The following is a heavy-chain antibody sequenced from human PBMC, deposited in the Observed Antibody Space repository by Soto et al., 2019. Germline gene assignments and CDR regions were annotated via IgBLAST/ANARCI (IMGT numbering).Heavy chain of an antibody. CDR2: ISGSGGST. V-gene: IGHV3-23*01. Sequence: EVQLLESGGGLVQPGGSLRLSCAASGFTFSSYAMSWVRQAPGKGLEWVSAISGSGGSTYYEDSVKGRFTISRDNSKNTLYLQMNSLRAEDTAVYYCAKDIAAAGGFDYWGQGTLVTVSS. J-gene: IGHJ4*02. D-gene: IGHD6-13*01. CDR1: GFTFSSYA. CDR3: AKDIAAAGGFDY.